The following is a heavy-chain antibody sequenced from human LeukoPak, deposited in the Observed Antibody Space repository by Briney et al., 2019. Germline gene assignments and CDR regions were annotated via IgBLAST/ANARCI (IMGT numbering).Heavy chain of an antibody. J-gene: IGHJ4*02. D-gene: IGHD1-26*01. Sequence: GGSLRLSCAASGFTFINAWMAWVRQAPGKGLEWVGRIKPKAHGGTIEYAAPVKGRLTISRDDSKNTLYLQMNSLKTEDTAVYYCTTDGVGVEGATYDNWGQGTLVSVSS. CDR3: TTDGVGVEGATYDN. CDR2: IKPKAHGGTI. CDR1: GFTFINAW. V-gene: IGHV3-15*01.